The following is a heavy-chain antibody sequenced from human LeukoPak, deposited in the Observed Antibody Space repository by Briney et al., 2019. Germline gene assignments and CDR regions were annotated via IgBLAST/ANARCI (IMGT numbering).Heavy chain of an antibody. Sequence: ASVKVSCKASGYTFTTYYIHWVRQAPGQGLEWMGIINPSGGSTNYAQKFQGRVTMTTDTSTSTAYMELRSLRSDDTAVYYCARKLGYCSGGSCYLCDYWGQGTPVTVSS. CDR2: INPSGGST. V-gene: IGHV1-46*01. J-gene: IGHJ4*02. CDR1: GYTFTTYY. CDR3: ARKLGYCSGGSCYLCDY. D-gene: IGHD2-15*01.